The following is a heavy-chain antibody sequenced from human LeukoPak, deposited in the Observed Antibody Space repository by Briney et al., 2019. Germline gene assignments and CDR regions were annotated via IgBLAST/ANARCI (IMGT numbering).Heavy chain of an antibody. J-gene: IGHJ4*02. Sequence: GGSLRLSCAASGFTFSNDWMHWVRQPPGKGLVWVSRINGDGSSTTYADSVKGRFTISRDNAKNTLYLQMNSLRAEDTAVYYCAGLGYCTNTNCYIDYWGQGTVVTVSS. D-gene: IGHD2-2*02. V-gene: IGHV3-74*01. CDR1: GFTFSNDW. CDR2: INGDGSST. CDR3: AGLGYCTNTNCYIDY.